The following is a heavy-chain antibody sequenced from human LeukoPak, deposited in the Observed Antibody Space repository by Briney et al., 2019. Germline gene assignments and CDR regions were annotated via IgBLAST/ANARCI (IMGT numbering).Heavy chain of an antibody. CDR3: AKRASTRVGGYYDFDY. CDR1: GFTVSSNY. V-gene: IGHV3-23*01. J-gene: IGHJ4*02. Sequence: PGGSLRLSCAASGFTVSSNYMSWVRQAPGKGLEWVSAISGSGGSTYCADSVKGRFTISRDNSKNTLYLQMNSLRAEDTAVYYCAKRASTRVGGYYDFDYWGQGTLVTVSS. D-gene: IGHD3-3*01. CDR2: ISGSGGST.